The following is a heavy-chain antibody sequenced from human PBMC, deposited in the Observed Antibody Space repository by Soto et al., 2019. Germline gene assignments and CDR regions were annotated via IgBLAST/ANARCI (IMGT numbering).Heavy chain of an antibody. D-gene: IGHD6-13*01. CDR3: AREWRSSSWGWAWFDP. V-gene: IGHV3-48*03. Sequence: GSLRLSCAASGFTFSSYEMNWVRQAPGKGLEWVSYISSSGSTIYYADSVKGRFTISRDNAKNSLYLQMNSLRAEDTAVYYCAREWRSSSWGWAWFDPWGQGTLVTVSS. CDR2: ISSSGSTI. CDR1: GFTFSSYE. J-gene: IGHJ5*02.